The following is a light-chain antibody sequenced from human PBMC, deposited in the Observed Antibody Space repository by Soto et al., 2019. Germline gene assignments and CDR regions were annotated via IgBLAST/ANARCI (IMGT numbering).Light chain of an antibody. CDR2: WGS. Sequence: DIVMTQSPLSLPVTPGEPASISCRSSQSLLHSNGYNYLEWYLQKPGQSPQLLIYWGSNRASGVPDRFSGSESGKEFTLNISRVAAEDVGVYYCMQAVQPPWTFGQGTKVDIK. J-gene: IGKJ1*01. V-gene: IGKV2-28*01. CDR1: QSLLHSNGYNY. CDR3: MQAVQPPWT.